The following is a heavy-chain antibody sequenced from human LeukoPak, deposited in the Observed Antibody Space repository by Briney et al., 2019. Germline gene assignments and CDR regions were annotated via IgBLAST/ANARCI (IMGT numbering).Heavy chain of an antibody. CDR1: GFTITNYW. V-gene: IGHV3-74*01. J-gene: IGHJ4*02. D-gene: IGHD7-27*01. CDR3: ARDLSGRDDY. CDR2: INEDGSTI. Sequence: GGSLRLSCAASGFTITNYWMSWVRQAPGKGLIWVSRINEDGSTINYADSVRGRFAISRDNAKNTLYLEMNSLRAEDTAAYYCARDLSGRDDYWGQGTLVTVSS.